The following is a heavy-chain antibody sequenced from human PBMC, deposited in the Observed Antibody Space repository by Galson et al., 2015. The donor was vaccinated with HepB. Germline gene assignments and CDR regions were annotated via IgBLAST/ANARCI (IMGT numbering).Heavy chain of an antibody. J-gene: IGHJ6*03. Sequence: SVKVSCKASGYTFTGYYMHWVRQAPGQGLEWMGRINPNSGGTNYAQKFQGRVTMTRDTSISTAYMELSRLRSDDTAVYYCARVFPAISSAPFYYYYYMDVWGKGTTVTVSS. V-gene: IGHV1-2*06. CDR2: INPNSGGT. CDR1: GYTFTGYY. D-gene: IGHD6-13*01. CDR3: ARVFPAISSAPFYYYYYMDV.